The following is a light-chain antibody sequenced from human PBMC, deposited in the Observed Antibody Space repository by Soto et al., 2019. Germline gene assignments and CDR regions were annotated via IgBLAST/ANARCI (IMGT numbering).Light chain of an antibody. J-gene: IGLJ3*02. CDR3: CSYASAYNFWV. Sequence: QSALTQPRSVSGSPGQSVTISCSVTNSDVGGYNYVSWYQQHPGKAPKVMIYDVSRRPSGVPDRFSGSKSGNTASLTISGLQAEDEADYYCCSYASAYNFWVFGGGTKLTVL. CDR2: DVS. CDR1: NSDVGGYNY. V-gene: IGLV2-11*01.